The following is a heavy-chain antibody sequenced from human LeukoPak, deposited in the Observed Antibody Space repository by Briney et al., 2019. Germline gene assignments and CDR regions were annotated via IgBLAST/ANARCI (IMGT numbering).Heavy chain of an antibody. Sequence: PSETLSLTCTVSGGSISSSSYYWGWIRQPPGKGLEWIGSIYYSGSTYYNPSLKSRVTISVDTSKNQFSLKLSSVTAADTAVYYCARVKGTIHWGQGTLVTVSS. D-gene: IGHD3-10*01. CDR1: GGSISSSSYY. CDR2: IYYSGST. V-gene: IGHV4-39*07. J-gene: IGHJ4*02. CDR3: ARVKGTIH.